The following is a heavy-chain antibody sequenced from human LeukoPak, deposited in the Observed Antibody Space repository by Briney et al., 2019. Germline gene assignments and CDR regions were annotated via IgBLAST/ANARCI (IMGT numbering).Heavy chain of an antibody. CDR2: ISGSGDNT. Sequence: GGSLRLSCAASGFSFSSYAMSWVRQAPGKGLEWVSSISGSGDNTYYAESVKGRFTISRDNSKNTLYLQMNSLRAGDTAVYYCAKAPYEALEPYYYYMDVWGKGTTVTVSS. CDR3: AKAPYEALEPYYYYMDV. J-gene: IGHJ6*03. CDR1: GFSFSSYA. D-gene: IGHD1-1*01. V-gene: IGHV3-23*01.